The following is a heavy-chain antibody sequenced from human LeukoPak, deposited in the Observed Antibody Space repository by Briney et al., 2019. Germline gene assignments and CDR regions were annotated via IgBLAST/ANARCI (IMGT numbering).Heavy chain of an antibody. D-gene: IGHD6-19*01. CDR3: ARLDTYSSGWLGYYYYYYMDV. CDR2: IYPGDSDT. CDR1: GYSFTSYW. Sequence: GESLKISCKGSGYSFTSYWIGWVRQMPGKGLEWMGIIYPGDSDTRYSPSFHGQATISADTSISTAYLQWSSLKASDTAMYYCARLDTYSSGWLGYYYYYYMDVWGKGTTVTVSS. J-gene: IGHJ6*03. V-gene: IGHV5-51*01.